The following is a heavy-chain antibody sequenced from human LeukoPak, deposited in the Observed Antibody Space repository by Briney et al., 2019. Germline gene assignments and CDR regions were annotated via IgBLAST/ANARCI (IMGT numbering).Heavy chain of an antibody. V-gene: IGHV3-23*01. D-gene: IGHD3-22*01. J-gene: IGHJ3*02. CDR2: ISGTGGNT. CDR1: GFTFSNYA. Sequence: GGSLRLSCAASGFTFSNYAMSWVRQAPGKGLEWVSRISGTGGNTYYTDSVKGRFTISRDNSKNTLYLQMNSLRAEDTAVYYCARSNTYYDSSVVNAFDIWGQGTMVTVSS. CDR3: ARSNTYYDSSVVNAFDI.